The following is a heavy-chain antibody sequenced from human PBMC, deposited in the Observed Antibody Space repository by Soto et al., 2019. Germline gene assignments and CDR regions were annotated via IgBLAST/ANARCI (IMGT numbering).Heavy chain of an antibody. D-gene: IGHD6-13*01. CDR3: ALGSWSAETFDI. Sequence: QVQLVQSGAEVKKPGSSVKVSCKASGGTFNIYTIIWVRQAPGQGLEWMGRIIPLLAITNYAQRFQDRVTITADTSTSTAYMDLSSLTSVDTAVYYCALGSWSAETFDIWGKGTLVTVSS. J-gene: IGHJ3*02. CDR2: IIPLLAIT. CDR1: GGTFNIYT. V-gene: IGHV1-69*02.